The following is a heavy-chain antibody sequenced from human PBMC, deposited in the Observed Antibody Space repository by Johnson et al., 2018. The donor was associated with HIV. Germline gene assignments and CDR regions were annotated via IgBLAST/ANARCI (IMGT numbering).Heavy chain of an antibody. CDR3: ARAGVGAGAFDI. CDR1: GFSISNYW. J-gene: IGHJ3*02. V-gene: IGHV3-7*01. D-gene: IGHD1-26*01. Sequence: EVLLLESGGGLVQRGGSLRLSCSGSGFSISNYWMSWVRQAPGKGLEWVAYIKQDGSAKHYVDSVEGRFTISRDNAKNSLYLQMNSLRAGDTAVYYCARAGVGAGAFDIWGQGTMVTVSS. CDR2: IKQDGSAK.